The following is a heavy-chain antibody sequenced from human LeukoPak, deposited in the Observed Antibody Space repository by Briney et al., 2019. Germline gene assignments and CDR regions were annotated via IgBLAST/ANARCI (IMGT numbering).Heavy chain of an antibody. J-gene: IGHJ4*02. Sequence: GGSLRLSCAASGFTFSTYWMYWVRQGPGKGLVWVSSINSDGSSTRYADSVRGRFTISRDNAKNTLYLQMNSLRVEDTAVYYCVRAADYRIDYWGQGTQVTVSS. CDR1: GFTFSTYW. D-gene: IGHD4-11*01. V-gene: IGHV3-74*01. CDR3: VRAADYRIDY. CDR2: INSDGSST.